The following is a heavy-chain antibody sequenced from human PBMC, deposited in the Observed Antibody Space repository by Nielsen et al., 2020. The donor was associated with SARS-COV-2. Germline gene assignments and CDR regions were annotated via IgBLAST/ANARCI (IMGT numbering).Heavy chain of an antibody. CDR1: GYTFTNSK. J-gene: IGHJ4*02. CDR2: MNPNSGNT. V-gene: IGHV1-8*01. CDR3: ARATYYYDSSGYYPDY. D-gene: IGHD3-22*01. Sequence: ASVKVSCKASGYTFTNSKINWVRQATGQGLEWMGWMNPNSGNTGYAQKFQGRVTMTRNTSISTAYVELSSLRSEDTAVYYCARATYYYDSSGYYPDYWGQGTLVTVSS.